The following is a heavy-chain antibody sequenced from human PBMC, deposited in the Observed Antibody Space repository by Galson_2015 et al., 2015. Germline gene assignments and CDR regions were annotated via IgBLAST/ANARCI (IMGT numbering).Heavy chain of an antibody. D-gene: IGHD3-3*01. CDR2: IRSNAYGGTT. CDR1: GFTFGDYA. Sequence: SLRLSCAASGFTFGDYAMSWFRQAPGKGLEWVGFIRSNAYGGTTEYAASVIGRFTISRDDSKSIAYLQMNSLKTEDTAVYYCTSTFRGIFGVPLGVYFDLWGRGTLVTVSS. V-gene: IGHV3-49*03. J-gene: IGHJ2*01. CDR3: TSTFRGIFGVPLGVYFDL.